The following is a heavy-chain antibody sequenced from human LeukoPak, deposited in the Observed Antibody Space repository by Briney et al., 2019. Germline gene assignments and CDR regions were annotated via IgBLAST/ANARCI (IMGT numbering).Heavy chain of an antibody. CDR2: IYPGDSDT. D-gene: IGHD1-26*01. CDR1: GYSFTSYW. V-gene: IGHV5-51*01. CDR3: AGVIVGAHPDAFDI. J-gene: IGHJ3*02. Sequence: GEFLKISCKGSGYSFTSYWIGWVRQMPGKGLEWMGIIYPGDSDTRYSPSFQGQVSISADKSISTAYLQWSSLKASDTAMSYCAGVIVGAHPDAFDIWGQGTMVTVSS.